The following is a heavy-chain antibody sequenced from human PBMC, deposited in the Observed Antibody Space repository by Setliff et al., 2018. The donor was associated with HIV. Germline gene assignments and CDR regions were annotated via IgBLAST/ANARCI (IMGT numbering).Heavy chain of an antibody. Sequence: LSLTCTVSGVSMSSYYWSWIRQPPGKGLEWIGSIYYTGSTDYNPSLMSRVTISLDTPKNQFSLKLNSVIAADTAVYYCARNRVPSSLWGQGTLVTVSS. D-gene: IGHD3-10*01. CDR3: ARNRVPSSL. CDR1: GVSMSSYY. J-gene: IGHJ4*02. V-gene: IGHV4-59*01. CDR2: IYYTGST.